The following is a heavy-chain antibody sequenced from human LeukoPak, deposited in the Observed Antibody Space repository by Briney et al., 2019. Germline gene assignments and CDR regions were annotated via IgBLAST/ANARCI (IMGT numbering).Heavy chain of an antibody. CDR3: ARDDSSGYYYYVGYYYYGMDV. CDR2: IYYSGST. D-gene: IGHD3-22*01. CDR1: GGSISSSSYY. Sequence: SETLSLTCTVSGGSISSSSYYWGWIRQPPGKGLEWIGSIYYSGSTYYNPSLKSRVTISVDTSKNQFSLKLSSVTAADTAVYYCARDDSSGYYYYVGYYYYGMDVWGQGTTVTVSS. J-gene: IGHJ6*02. V-gene: IGHV4-39*07.